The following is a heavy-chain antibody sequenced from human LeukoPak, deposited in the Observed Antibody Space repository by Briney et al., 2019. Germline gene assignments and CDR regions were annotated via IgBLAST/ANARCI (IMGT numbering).Heavy chain of an antibody. J-gene: IGHJ5*02. CDR2: IYYSGST. D-gene: IGHD6-6*01. CDR3: ARIEGSEYSSSPPWFDP. Sequence: PSETLSLTCTVSGGSINSYYWGWIRQPPGKGLEWIGYIYYSGSTNYNPSLKSRVTISVDTSKNQFSLKLSSVTAADTAVYYCARIEGSEYSSSPPWFDPWGQGTLVTVSS. CDR1: GGSINSYY. V-gene: IGHV4-59*01.